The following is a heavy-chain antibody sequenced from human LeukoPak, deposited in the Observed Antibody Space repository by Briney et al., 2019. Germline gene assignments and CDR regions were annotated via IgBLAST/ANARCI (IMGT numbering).Heavy chain of an antibody. CDR3: ARVYYYGSGSYYTRYYYYYMDV. J-gene: IGHJ6*03. V-gene: IGHV4-39*07. D-gene: IGHD3-10*01. CDR1: GGSISSSPYY. Sequence: SETLSLTCTVSGGSISSSPYYWGWIRQPPGKGLEWIGSIYYSGTTHYSPSLESRVTISVDTSKNQFSLKLSSVTAADTAVYYCARVYYYGSGSYYTRYYYYYMDVWGKGTTVTISS. CDR2: IYYSGTT.